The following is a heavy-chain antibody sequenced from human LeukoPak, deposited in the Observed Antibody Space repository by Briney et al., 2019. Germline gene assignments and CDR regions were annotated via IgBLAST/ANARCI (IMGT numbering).Heavy chain of an antibody. CDR2: ISYDGSNK. D-gene: IGHD4-17*01. CDR3: ARGSGYGDSEYFQH. Sequence: GGSLRLSCAASGFTFSSYAMHWVRQAPGKGLEWVAVISYDGSNKYYADSVKGRFTISRDNSKNTLYLQMNSLRAEDTAVYYCARGSGYGDSEYFQHWGQGTLVTVSS. V-gene: IGHV3-30*04. CDR1: GFTFSSYA. J-gene: IGHJ1*01.